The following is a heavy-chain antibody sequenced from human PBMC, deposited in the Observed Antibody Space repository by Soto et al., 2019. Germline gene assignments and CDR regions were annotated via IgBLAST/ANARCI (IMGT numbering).Heavy chain of an antibody. CDR1: GYSFTSYW. CDR2: IDPSDSYT. V-gene: IGHV5-10-1*01. J-gene: IGHJ5*02. CDR3: VSSLRVFDVA. Sequence: PGESLKISCKGSGYSFTSYWISWVRQMPGKGLEWMGRIDPSDSYTNYSPSFQGHVTISADKSISTAYLQWSSLKASDTAMYYCVSSLRVFDVAWGQGTLVTVSS. D-gene: IGHD3-9*01.